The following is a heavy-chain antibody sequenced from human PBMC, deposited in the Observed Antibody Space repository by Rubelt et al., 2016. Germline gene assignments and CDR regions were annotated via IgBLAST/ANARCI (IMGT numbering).Heavy chain of an antibody. CDR3: ARVKGSPKNVDIVATSPPDY. Sequence: PGKGLEWIGYIYYSGSTNYNPSLKSRVTISVDTSKNQFSLKLSSVTAADTAVYYCARVKGSPKNVDIVATSPPDYWGQGTLVTVSS. V-gene: IGHV4-59*13. J-gene: IGHJ4*02. CDR2: IYYSGST. D-gene: IGHD5-12*01.